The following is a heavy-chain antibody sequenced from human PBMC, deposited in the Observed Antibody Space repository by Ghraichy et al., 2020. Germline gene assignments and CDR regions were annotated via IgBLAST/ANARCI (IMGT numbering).Heavy chain of an antibody. CDR2: IYYSGST. D-gene: IGHD1-26*01. V-gene: IGHV4-59*08. Sequence: SETLSLTCTVSGGSISSYYWSWIRQPPGKGLEWIGYIYYSGSTNYNPSLKSRVTISVDTSKNQFSLKLSSVTAADTAVYYCARVRRTIVGAPTYWYFDLWGRGTLVTVSS. CDR1: GGSISSYY. CDR3: ARVRRTIVGAPTYWYFDL. J-gene: IGHJ2*01.